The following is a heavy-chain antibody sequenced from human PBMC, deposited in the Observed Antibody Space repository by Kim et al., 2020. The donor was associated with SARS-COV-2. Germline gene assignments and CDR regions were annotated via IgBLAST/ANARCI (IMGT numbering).Heavy chain of an antibody. D-gene: IGHD6-13*01. CDR1: GFIFSDSA. CDR3: TTVPPYSNSWWDAFDI. Sequence: GGSLRLSCAASGFIFSDSAMYWVRQASGKGLQWVGRIRSKANSYATAYDVSVKGRFIISRDDSKNTAYLQMNSLKTEDTAIYYCTTVPPYSNSWWDAFDIWGQGTMVTVSS. CDR2: IRSKANSYAT. J-gene: IGHJ3*02. V-gene: IGHV3-73*01.